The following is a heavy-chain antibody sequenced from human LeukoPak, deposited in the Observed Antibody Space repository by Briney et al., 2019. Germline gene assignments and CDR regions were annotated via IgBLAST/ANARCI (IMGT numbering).Heavy chain of an antibody. CDR3: ARGLSGSSSPLDPFDS. D-gene: IGHD6-6*01. CDR1: GFTFSSYE. V-gene: IGHV3-48*03. CDR2: ISSSGSTT. J-gene: IGHJ4*02. Sequence: GGSLRLSCAASGFTFSSYEMNWVRQAPGKGLEWVSYISSSGSTTYYADSVKGRFTISRDNAKNSLYLQMNSLRAEDTAVYYYARGLSGSSSPLDPFDSWGQGALVTVSS.